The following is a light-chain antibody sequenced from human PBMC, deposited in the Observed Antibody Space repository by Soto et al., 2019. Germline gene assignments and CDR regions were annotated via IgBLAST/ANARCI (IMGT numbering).Light chain of an antibody. CDR3: AAWDDSLNGLYV. V-gene: IGLV1-44*01. J-gene: IGLJ1*01. CDR2: NNY. CDR1: SSNIGINT. Sequence: QAVVTQPPSASGTPGQRVTISCSGSSSNIGINTVSWYQHLPGTAPKLLIYNNYQRPSGVPDRFSGSKSGTSASLAISGLQSEDEADYFCAAWDDSLNGLYVFGTGTKLTVL.